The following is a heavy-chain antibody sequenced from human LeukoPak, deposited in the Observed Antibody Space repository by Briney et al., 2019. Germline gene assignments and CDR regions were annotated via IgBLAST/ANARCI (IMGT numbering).Heavy chain of an antibody. CDR3: AKGDYVWGSYRSEYNWFDP. D-gene: IGHD3-16*02. V-gene: IGHV1-8*01. J-gene: IGHJ5*02. Sequence: GASVKLYCKASGYTFTSYDINWVRQATGQGLEWMGWMNPNSGNTGYAQKFQGRVTMTRNTSISTAYMELSSLRSEDTAVYYCAKGDYVWGSYRSEYNWFDPWGQGSLVTVSS. CDR1: GYTFTSYD. CDR2: MNPNSGNT.